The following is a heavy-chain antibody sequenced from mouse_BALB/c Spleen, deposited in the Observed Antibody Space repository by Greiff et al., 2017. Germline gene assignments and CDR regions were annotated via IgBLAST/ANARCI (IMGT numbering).Heavy chain of an antibody. Sequence: VQLKQSGPELVKPGASVKIPCKASGYTFTDYNMDWVKQSHGKSLEWIGDINPNNGGTIYNQKFKGKATLTVDKSSSTAYMELRSLTSEDTAVYYCARGTTATFAYWGQGTLVTVSA. CDR1: GYTFTDYN. J-gene: IGHJ3*01. CDR3: ARGTTATFAY. D-gene: IGHD1-2*01. V-gene: IGHV1-18*01. CDR2: INPNNGGT.